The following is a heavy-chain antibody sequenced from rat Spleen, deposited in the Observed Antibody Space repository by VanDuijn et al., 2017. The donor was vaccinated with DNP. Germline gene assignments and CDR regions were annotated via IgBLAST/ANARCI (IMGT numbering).Heavy chain of an antibody. CDR2: LSYNGGSP. D-gene: IGHD1-10*01. Sequence: EVLLVESDGGLVQPGRSLKLSCAVSGFTFSDYYMAWVRQAPAKGLEWVATLSYNGGSPYYRDSVKGRFTISRDNAQSTLYLQMDSLRSEDTATYYCARHRTTSPYYYVMDAWGQGASVTVSS. CDR3: ARHRTTSPYYYVMDA. V-gene: IGHV5-7*01. CDR1: GFTFSDYY. J-gene: IGHJ4*01.